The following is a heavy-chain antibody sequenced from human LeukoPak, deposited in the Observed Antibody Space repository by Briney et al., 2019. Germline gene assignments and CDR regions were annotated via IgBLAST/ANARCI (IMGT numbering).Heavy chain of an antibody. CDR1: GFTFSSYG. CDR3: AKAQHDYGDYVYLGIDY. J-gene: IGHJ4*02. D-gene: IGHD4-17*01. V-gene: IGHV3-30*18. CDR2: ISYDGSNK. Sequence: GRSLRLSCAASGFTFSSYGMHWVRQAPGKGLEWVAVISYDGSNKYYADSVKGRFTISRDNSKNTLYLQMNSLRAEDTAVYYCAKAQHDYGDYVYLGIDYWGQGTLVTVSS.